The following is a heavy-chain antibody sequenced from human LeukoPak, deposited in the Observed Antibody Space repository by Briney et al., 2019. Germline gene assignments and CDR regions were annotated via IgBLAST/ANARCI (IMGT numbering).Heavy chain of an antibody. J-gene: IGHJ4*02. CDR1: GFTFSSYS. Sequence: GGSLRLSCAASGFTFSSYSMNWVRQAPGKGLEWVSSISSSSSYIYYADSVKGRFTISRDNAKNSLYLQMNSLRAEDTAVYYCARADCSSTSCYADFDNWGQGTLVTVSS. D-gene: IGHD2-2*01. V-gene: IGHV3-21*01. CDR2: ISSSSSYI. CDR3: ARADCSSTSCYADFDN.